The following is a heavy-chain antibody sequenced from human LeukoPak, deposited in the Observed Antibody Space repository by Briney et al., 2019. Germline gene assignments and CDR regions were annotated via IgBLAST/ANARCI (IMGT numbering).Heavy chain of an antibody. D-gene: IGHD3-10*01. J-gene: IGHJ4*02. CDR1: GGTFSSYA. V-gene: IGHV1-69*05. Sequence: SVKVSCKASGGTFSSYAICWVGQAPGQGLEWMGGIIHIFGTANYAQKFQDRVTITTDESTSTAYMELSSLRSEDTAVYYCARVSPYYYGSGFRYYFDYWGQGTLVTVSS. CDR2: IIHIFGTA. CDR3: ARVSPYYYGSGFRYYFDY.